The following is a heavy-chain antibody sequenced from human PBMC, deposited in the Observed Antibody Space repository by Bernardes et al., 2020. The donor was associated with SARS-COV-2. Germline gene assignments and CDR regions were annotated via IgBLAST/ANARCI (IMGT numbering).Heavy chain of an antibody. CDR2: ISYDGSNK. D-gene: IGHD6-19*01. J-gene: IGHJ6*01. CDR3: ARDAGPYSSGSRYYYGMD. CDR1: GFTFSSYA. V-gene: IGHV3-30-3*01. Sequence: GGSLRLSCAASGFTFSSYAMHWVRQAPGKGLEWVAVISYDGSNKYYADSVKGRFTISRDNSKNTLYLQMNSLRAEDTAVYYCARDAGPYSSGSRYYYGMD.